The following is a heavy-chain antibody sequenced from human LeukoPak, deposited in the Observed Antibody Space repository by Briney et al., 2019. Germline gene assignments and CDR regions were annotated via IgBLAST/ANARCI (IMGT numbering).Heavy chain of an antibody. D-gene: IGHD5-24*01. CDR3: AKGWLQIWNAFDI. V-gene: IGHV3-7*03. CDR2: IKQDGSEK. CDR1: GFTFSSYW. Sequence: PGGSLRLSCAASGFTFSSYWMSWVRQAPGKGLEWVANIKQDGSEKYYVDSVKGRFTISRDNAKNSLYLQMNSLRAEDTALYYCAKGWLQIWNAFDIWGQGTMVTVSS. J-gene: IGHJ3*02.